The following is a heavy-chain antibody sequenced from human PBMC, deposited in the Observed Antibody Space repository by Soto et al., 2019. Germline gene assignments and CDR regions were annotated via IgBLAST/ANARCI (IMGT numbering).Heavy chain of an antibody. V-gene: IGHV6-1*01. CDR3: ARYSSSSHSEY. CDR1: GDSVSSDSAA. Sequence: SHTLSLTCAIPGDSVSSDSAAWNLIRQSPSRGLEWLGGTYYRSKWYNDYAVSVKSRITINPDTSKNQFSLQLNSVTPEDTAVYYCARYSSSSHSEYWGKGTLVTVSS. D-gene: IGHD6-6*01. J-gene: IGHJ1*01. CDR2: TYYRSKWYN.